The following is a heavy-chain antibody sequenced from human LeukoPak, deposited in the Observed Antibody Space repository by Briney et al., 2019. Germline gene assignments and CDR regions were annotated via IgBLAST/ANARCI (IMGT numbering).Heavy chain of an antibody. V-gene: IGHV1-2*02. D-gene: IGHD3-22*01. CDR1: GYMFIGYY. Sequence: GASVKVSSKASGYMFIGYYIHWVRQAPGQGLEWMGWNNPNSGGTNYAQNVRGRVTMTRAPSINTAYLEVISLASDDTAVYYCARDSSITTPRGGFDIWGQGTKVTVSS. CDR2: NNPNSGGT. J-gene: IGHJ3*02. CDR3: ARDSSITTPRGGFDI.